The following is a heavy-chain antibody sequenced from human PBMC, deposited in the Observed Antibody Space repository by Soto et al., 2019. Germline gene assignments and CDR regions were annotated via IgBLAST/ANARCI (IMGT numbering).Heavy chain of an antibody. J-gene: IGHJ4*02. D-gene: IGHD6-13*01. CDR2: IRNKANSYAT. CDR1: GFTFSGST. CDR3: LVGAAGGSPPY. V-gene: IGHV3-73*02. Sequence: EVQLVESGGDLVQPGGSLKLSCAASGFTFSGSTMHWVRQASGKGLEWVSRIRNKANSYATTYAASVKGRFTISRDDTKNTAYMQMNILNTEDTAVYYCLVGAAGGSPPYWGQGTLVTVSS.